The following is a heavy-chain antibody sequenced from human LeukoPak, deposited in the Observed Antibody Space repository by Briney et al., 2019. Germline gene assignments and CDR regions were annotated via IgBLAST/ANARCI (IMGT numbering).Heavy chain of an antibody. V-gene: IGHV1-2*02. CDR3: ARIPPRSCSSTSCSLGP. CDR2: INPNSGGT. J-gene: IGHJ5*02. Sequence: ASVKVSCKTSGYTFTGYYMHWVRQAPGQGLEWMGWINPNSGGTNYAQKFQGRVTMTRDTSISTAYMELSRLRSDDTAVYYCARIPPRSCSSTSCSLGPWGQGTLVTVSS. CDR1: GYTFTGYY. D-gene: IGHD2-2*01.